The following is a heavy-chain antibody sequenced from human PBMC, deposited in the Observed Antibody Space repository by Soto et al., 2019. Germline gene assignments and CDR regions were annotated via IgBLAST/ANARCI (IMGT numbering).Heavy chain of an antibody. J-gene: IGHJ6*02. CDR2: IFPRDSDT. V-gene: IGHV5-51*01. Sequence: XESLKVSCQGSGYTCSNHWVNLVLLVPGKGLEWMGIIFPRDSDTRYSPSLQGQVIISVDKSTNTAYLQWTRLTASDTAIYYCAKSIEGGPMHVWGQGTTVTVSS. CDR1: GYTCSNHW. CDR3: AKSIEGGPMHV. D-gene: IGHD1-26*01.